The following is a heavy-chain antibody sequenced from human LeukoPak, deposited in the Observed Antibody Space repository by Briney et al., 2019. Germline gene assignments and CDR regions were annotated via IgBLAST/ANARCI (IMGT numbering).Heavy chain of an antibody. V-gene: IGHV3-30-3*01. CDR1: GFTFSSYA. J-gene: IGHJ4*02. D-gene: IGHD2-2*01. CDR2: ISYDGSNK. CDR3: AKDGLAAAMLAFFDY. Sequence: GGSLRLSCAASGFTFSSYAMHWVRQAPGKGLEWVAVISYDGSNKYYADSVKGRFTISRDNSKNTLYLQMNSLRAEDTAVYYCAKDGLAAAMLAFFDYWGQGTLVTVSS.